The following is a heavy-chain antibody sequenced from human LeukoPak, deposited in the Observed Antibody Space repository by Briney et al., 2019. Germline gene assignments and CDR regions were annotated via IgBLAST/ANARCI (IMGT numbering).Heavy chain of an antibody. Sequence: GGSLRLSCAASGFTLSTYDVSWVRQAPTKGLEWVSAIGGDGGTTYADSVKGRFTISRDNSKNTLYLQMNSLRAKDTAIYYCAKTIPYWYFDLWGHGTLVTVSS. V-gene: IGHV3-23*01. CDR1: GFTLSTYD. CDR3: AKTIPYWYFDL. D-gene: IGHD5-24*01. CDR2: IGGDGGTT. J-gene: IGHJ2*01.